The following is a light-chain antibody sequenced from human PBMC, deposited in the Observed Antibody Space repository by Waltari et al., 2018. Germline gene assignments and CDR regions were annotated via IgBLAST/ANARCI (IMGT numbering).Light chain of an antibody. J-gene: IGLJ2*01. Sequence: QSALTQPRAVSGSPGQSVTISCTGTSSDVGGYNFVSWYQHHPGKAPKLMIYDVSERPSVVPDRFSGSKSGNTASLTISGLQAEDEADYHCCSYAGSLAVFGGGTKVTVL. CDR1: SSDVGGYNF. CDR3: CSYAGSLAV. CDR2: DVS. V-gene: IGLV2-11*01.